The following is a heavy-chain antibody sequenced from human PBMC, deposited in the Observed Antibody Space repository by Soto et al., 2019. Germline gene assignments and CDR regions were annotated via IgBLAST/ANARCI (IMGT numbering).Heavy chain of an antibody. CDR3: AKDIESSAYYFFQH. Sequence: PGGSLRLSCAASGFTFSSYSMNWVRQAPGKGLEWVSSISGSGGTTYYADSVKGRFTISKDKSKDTLHLQMNSLRAEDTAVYYCAKDIESSAYYFFQHWGQGTLVTVSS. J-gene: IGHJ1*01. V-gene: IGHV3-23*01. D-gene: IGHD3-22*01. CDR2: ISGSGGTT. CDR1: GFTFSSYS.